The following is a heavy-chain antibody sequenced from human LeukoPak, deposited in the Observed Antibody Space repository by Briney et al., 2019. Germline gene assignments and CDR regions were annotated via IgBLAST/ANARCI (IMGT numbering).Heavy chain of an antibody. J-gene: IGHJ3*02. D-gene: IGHD3-22*01. CDR1: GGSISSYY. V-gene: IGHV4-59*08. CDR3: ARHDPIISTIVGERAFDI. Sequence: SETLSLTCTVSGGSISSYYWSWIRQPPGKGLEWIGYIYHSGSTNYNPSLKSRVTISVDTSKNQFSLKLSSVTAADTAVYYCARHDPIISTIVGERAFDIWGQGTMVTVSS. CDR2: IYHSGST.